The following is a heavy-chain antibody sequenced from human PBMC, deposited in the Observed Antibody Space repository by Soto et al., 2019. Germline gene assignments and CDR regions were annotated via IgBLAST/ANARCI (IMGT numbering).Heavy chain of an antibody. CDR3: ASWDIVEQGENYYGMDV. CDR2: INPNSGGT. V-gene: IGHV1-2*02. J-gene: IGHJ6*02. Sequence: ASVKVSCKASGYTFTGYYMHWVRQAPGQGLEWMGWINPNSGGTNYAQKFQGRVTMTRDTSISTAYMELSRLRSDDTAVYYCASWDIVEQGENYYGMDVWGQGTTVTVSS. CDR1: GYTFTGYY. D-gene: IGHD5-12*01.